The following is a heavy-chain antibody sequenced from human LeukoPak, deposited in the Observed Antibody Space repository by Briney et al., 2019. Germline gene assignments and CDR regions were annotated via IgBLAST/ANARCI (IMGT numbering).Heavy chain of an antibody. Sequence: SETLSLTCSVSGASISRTTYYWGWIRQPPGKGLEWIGSVFHTGTAYYNPSLRSRVTLSVDTSKYQFSLKMSSVTAADTAVYYCTKNDVGDYGTWGQGTLVAVSS. D-gene: IGHD4-17*01. J-gene: IGHJ5*02. V-gene: IGHV4-39*01. CDR2: VFHTGTA. CDR3: TKNDVGDYGT. CDR1: GASISRTTYY.